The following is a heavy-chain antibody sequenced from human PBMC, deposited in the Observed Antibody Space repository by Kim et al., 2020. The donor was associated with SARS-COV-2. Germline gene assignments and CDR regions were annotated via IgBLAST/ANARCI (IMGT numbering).Heavy chain of an antibody. V-gene: IGHV5-51*01. J-gene: IGHJ4*02. CDR1: GYSFSRYW. CDR3: ASIPAGLGYSDNEYPHS. CDR2: FYPPDSDT. Sequence: GESLKISCKGSGYSFSRYWIGWVRQMPGKGLEWMGIFYPPDSDTRYSPSFQGQVTISADKSISTAYLQWSNLKASDSAMYYCASIPAGLGYSDNEYPHSWAQGTLVTVSS. D-gene: IGHD5-12*01.